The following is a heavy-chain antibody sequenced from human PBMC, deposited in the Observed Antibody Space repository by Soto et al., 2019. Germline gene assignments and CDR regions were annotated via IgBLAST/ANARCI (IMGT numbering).Heavy chain of an antibody. CDR3: ARGRSGSYGYFDY. Sequence: EVQLVESGGGLVKVGGSLRLSCAASGFTLRSDSMHWVRQVPGKGLVWVSRIKSDGSKNYADSVKGRFTISRDNAKNTLYLQMNSLGAEDTAVYYCARGRSGSYGYFDYWGQGMLVTVSS. J-gene: IGHJ4*02. CDR1: GFTLRSDS. V-gene: IGHV3-74*01. D-gene: IGHD1-26*01. CDR2: IKSDGSK.